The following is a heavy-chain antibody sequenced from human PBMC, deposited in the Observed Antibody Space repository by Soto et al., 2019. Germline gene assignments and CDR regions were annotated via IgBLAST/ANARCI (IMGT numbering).Heavy chain of an antibody. V-gene: IGHV4-34*01. J-gene: IGHJ6*02. D-gene: IGHD3-3*01. Sequence: WETLSLTCAVYGGFFSGYYWSWIRQPPGKGLEWSGEINHSGSTNYNPSLKSRVTISVDTSKNQFSLKLSSVTAADTAVYYCARSTWWGKREEPNYDFWSGYSKPLCYDAIDVWGPVTTVAVSS. CDR2: INHSGST. CDR3: ARSTWWGKREEPNYDFWSGYSKPLCYDAIDV. CDR1: GGFFSGYY.